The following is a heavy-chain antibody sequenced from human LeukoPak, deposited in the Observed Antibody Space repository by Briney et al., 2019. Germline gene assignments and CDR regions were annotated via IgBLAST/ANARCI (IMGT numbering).Heavy chain of an antibody. D-gene: IGHD5-18*01. Sequence: GGSLRPSCAASGFPFSRYWLSWVRQAPGKGLEWVANIKGDGSVQSYVDSVKGRFTISRDNSKNSLYLQMNSLRTEDTALYYCAKDIGYSYGLPDYWGQGTLVTVSS. J-gene: IGHJ4*02. CDR1: GFPFSRYW. CDR3: AKDIGYSYGLPDY. CDR2: IKGDGSVQ. V-gene: IGHV3-7*05.